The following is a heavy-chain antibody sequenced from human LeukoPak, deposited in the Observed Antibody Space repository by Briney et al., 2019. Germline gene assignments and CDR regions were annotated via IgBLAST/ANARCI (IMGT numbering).Heavy chain of an antibody. V-gene: IGHV4-39*07. CDR1: GGSISSSSYY. CDR3: ARSRGPNYDF. J-gene: IGHJ4*02. D-gene: IGHD3-3*01. Sequence: KPSETLSLTCTVSGGSISSSSYYWSWIRQPPGKGLEWIGEINHSGSTNYNPSLKSRVTISVDTSKNQFSLKLSSVTAADTSVYYCARSRGPNYDFWGQGTLVTVSS. CDR2: INHSGST.